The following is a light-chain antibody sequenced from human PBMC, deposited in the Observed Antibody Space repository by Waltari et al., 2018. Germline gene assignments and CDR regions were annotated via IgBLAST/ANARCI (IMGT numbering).Light chain of an antibody. V-gene: IGKV1-5*03. J-gene: IGKJ1*01. CDR3: QHYNNYSPWT. CDR1: QHINSW. CDR2: KAS. Sequence: DIQMTQSPSTLSASVGDRVTITCRASQHINSWLAWYQQKPGKAPKLLMYKASSLESGVPSRFSGSGSGTEFTLTITSLQPDDFATYFCQHYNNYSPWTFGQGTKVEVK.